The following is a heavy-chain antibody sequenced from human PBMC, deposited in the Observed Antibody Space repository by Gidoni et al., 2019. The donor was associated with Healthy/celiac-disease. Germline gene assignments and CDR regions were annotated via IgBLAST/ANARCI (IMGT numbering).Heavy chain of an antibody. CDR2: IIPIFGTA. CDR1: GGTFSSYA. J-gene: IGHJ3*02. D-gene: IGHD1-26*01. Sequence: QVQLVQSGAEVKKPGSSVKVSCKASGGTFSSYAISWVRQAPGQGLEWMGGIIPIFGTANYAQKFQGRVTITADESTSTAYMELSSLRSEDTAVYYCAREVHYLTRTRDAFDIWGQGTMVTVSS. CDR3: AREVHYLTRTRDAFDI. V-gene: IGHV1-69*01.